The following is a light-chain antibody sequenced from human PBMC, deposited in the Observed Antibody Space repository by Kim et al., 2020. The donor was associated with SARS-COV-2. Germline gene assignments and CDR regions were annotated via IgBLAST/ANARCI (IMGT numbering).Light chain of an antibody. V-gene: IGLV3-19*01. J-gene: IGLJ2*01. Sequence: VALGQTVRITCQGDSLRSYYASWYQQKPGQAPVLLIYDKNKRPPGIPDRFSGSSSGNTASLTITGAQAEDETDYYCNSRDSSGNPLFGGGTQLTVL. CDR3: NSRDSSGNPL. CDR2: DKN. CDR1: SLRSYY.